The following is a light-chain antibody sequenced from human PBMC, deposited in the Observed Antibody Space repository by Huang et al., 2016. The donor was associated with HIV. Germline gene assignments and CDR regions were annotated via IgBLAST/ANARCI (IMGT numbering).Light chain of an antibody. V-gene: IGKV3-11*01. CDR3: QQRSSRPIT. CDR2: DAS. CDR1: QSVSSF. J-gene: IGKJ5*01. Sequence: EVVLTQSPATLSLSPGERAILSCRASQSVSSFLAWYQQKLGQAPRRLIYDASKRSTGIPARFSGSGYGTDCTLTISSLEPEDFAVYYCQQRSSRPITFGLGTRLEI.